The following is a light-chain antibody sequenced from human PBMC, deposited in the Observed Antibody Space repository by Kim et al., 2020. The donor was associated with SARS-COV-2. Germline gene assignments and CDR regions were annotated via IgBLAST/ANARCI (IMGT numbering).Light chain of an antibody. CDR1: KLGDKY. CDR2: QDS. CDR3: QAWDSSLRV. V-gene: IGLV3-1*01. Sequence: SYELTQPPSVSVSPGQTASITCSGDKLGDKYACWCQQKPGQSPVLVIYQDSKRPSGIPERFSGSNSGNTATLTISGTQAMDEADYYCQAWDSSLRVFGGG. J-gene: IGLJ3*02.